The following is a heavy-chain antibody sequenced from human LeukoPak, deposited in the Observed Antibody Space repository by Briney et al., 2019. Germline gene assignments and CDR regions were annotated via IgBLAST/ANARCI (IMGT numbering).Heavy chain of an antibody. D-gene: IGHD3-16*01. CDR1: GFNFSSYG. J-gene: IGHJ3*02. CDR3: ASGIENASRREGEPDVFDI. Sequence: GGSLRLSCAASGFNFSSYGMHWVRQAPGRGLEWVAVIWSDGSNRYYADSVKGRFTISRDNSKNTLYLQMNSLRADDTPVYYCASGIENASRREGEPDVFDIWGQGTMVTVSS. CDR2: IWSDGSNR. V-gene: IGHV3-33*01.